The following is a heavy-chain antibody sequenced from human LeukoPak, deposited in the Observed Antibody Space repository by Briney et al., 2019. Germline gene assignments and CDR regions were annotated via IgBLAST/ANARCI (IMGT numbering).Heavy chain of an antibody. CDR3: ARVDSKSGSSFSAS. D-gene: IGHD6-13*01. V-gene: IGHV3-30-3*01. CDR1: GLSFSRYA. Sequence: GGSLRLSCAASGLSFSRYAMQWVRQAPGKGLEWVAAVSSDGTDKYHADSVKGRFTVSRDNSRNTLSLQIHSLKPEDTAVYYCARVDSKSGSSFSASWGQGALVIVSS. J-gene: IGHJ4*02. CDR2: VSSDGTDK.